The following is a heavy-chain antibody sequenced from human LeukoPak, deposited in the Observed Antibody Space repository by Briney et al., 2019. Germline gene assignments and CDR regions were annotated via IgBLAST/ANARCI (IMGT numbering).Heavy chain of an antibody. CDR3: ARDQEYSYGYFKNFIDY. Sequence: ASVKVSCKASGYTFTSYGISWVRQAPGQGLEWMGWISAYNGNTNYAQKLQGRVTMTRDTSTSTVYMELSSLRSEDTAVYYCARDQEYSYGYFKNFIDYWGQGTLVTVSS. D-gene: IGHD5-18*01. CDR1: GYTFTSYG. CDR2: ISAYNGNT. J-gene: IGHJ4*02. V-gene: IGHV1-18*01.